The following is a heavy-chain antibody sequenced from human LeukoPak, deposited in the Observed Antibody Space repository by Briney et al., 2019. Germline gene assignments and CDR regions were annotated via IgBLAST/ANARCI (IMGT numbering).Heavy chain of an antibody. CDR1: GGSFNFYF. V-gene: IGHV4-34*01. Sequence: SETLSLTCTVSGGSFNFYFWYWIRQPSGQGLDWLAVIDNCGSTQYNSSLKGRGTTAVDTSKNHVSLRLTSVTAAHTAVYFCARDSNWGFQWGPGTLVTVSS. J-gene: IGHJ4*02. CDR2: IDNCGST. D-gene: IGHD7-27*01. CDR3: ARDSNWGFQ.